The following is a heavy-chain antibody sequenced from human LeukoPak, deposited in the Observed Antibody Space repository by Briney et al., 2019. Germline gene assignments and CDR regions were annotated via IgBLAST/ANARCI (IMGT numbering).Heavy chain of an antibody. CDR2: IYTSGST. Sequence: SETLSLTCTVSGGSISSYYWSWIRQPAGKGLEWIGGIYTSGSTNYNPSLKSRVTMSVDTSKNQFSLKLSSVTAADTAVYYCARGRAHSGSRPPYYYYYYMDVWGKGTTVTVSS. CDR3: ARGRAHSGSRPPYYYYYYMDV. J-gene: IGHJ6*03. D-gene: IGHD1-26*01. V-gene: IGHV4-4*07. CDR1: GGSISSYY.